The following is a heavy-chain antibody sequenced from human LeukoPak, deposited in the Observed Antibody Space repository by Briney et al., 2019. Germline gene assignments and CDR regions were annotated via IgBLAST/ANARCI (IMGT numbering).Heavy chain of an antibody. D-gene: IGHD3-10*01. J-gene: IGHJ4*02. Sequence: PSETLSLTCTVSGGSISSSNYYWGRIRQPPGKGLEWIGSIHYSGSTYYNPSLKIRITVSVYTSKNQLTVNLSSVTAADTAVYYCTRHFGSGRDDYWGQGTLVTVSS. V-gene: IGHV4-39*01. CDR2: IHYSGST. CDR1: GGSISSSNYY. CDR3: TRHFGSGRDDY.